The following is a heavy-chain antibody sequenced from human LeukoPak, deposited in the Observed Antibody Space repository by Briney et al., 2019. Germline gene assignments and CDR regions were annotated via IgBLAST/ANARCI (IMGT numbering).Heavy chain of an antibody. CDR2: MIPIFGTA. Sequence: GASVKVSCKASGCTFSSYAISWVRQAPGQGLEWMGGMIPIFGTANYAQKFQGRVTITTDESTSTAYMELSSLRSEDTAVYYGARFTTGRPTTGYMDVWGKGTTVTVSS. CDR3: ARFTTGRPTTGYMDV. D-gene: IGHD1-26*01. J-gene: IGHJ6*03. V-gene: IGHV1-69*05. CDR1: GCTFSSYA.